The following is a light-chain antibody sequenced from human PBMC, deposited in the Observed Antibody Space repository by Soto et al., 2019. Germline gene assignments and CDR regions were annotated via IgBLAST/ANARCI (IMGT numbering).Light chain of an antibody. CDR3: QQYNNWPPGT. V-gene: IGKV3-15*01. J-gene: IGKJ1*01. CDR2: GAS. CDR1: QSVRSN. Sequence: EIVMTQSPATLSVSPGERATLSCRASQSVRSNLAWYQQKVGQAPRLLIYGASTRATGIPARFSGSGSGTDFTLTISSLQSEDFAVYYCQQYNNWPPGTFGQGTKVDIK.